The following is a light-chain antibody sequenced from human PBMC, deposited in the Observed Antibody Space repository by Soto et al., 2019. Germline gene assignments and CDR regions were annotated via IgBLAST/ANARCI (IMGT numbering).Light chain of an antibody. CDR1: SSDVGGYNY. CDR3: SSYAGSNNLV. Sequence: QSALTQPPSASGSPGQSVTISCTGDSSDVGGYNYVSWCQQHPGKAPKLMIYEVTKRPSGVPDRFSGSKSGNPASLTVSGLQAEDEADYYCSSYAGSNNLVFGGGTKLTVL. J-gene: IGLJ3*02. V-gene: IGLV2-8*01. CDR2: EVT.